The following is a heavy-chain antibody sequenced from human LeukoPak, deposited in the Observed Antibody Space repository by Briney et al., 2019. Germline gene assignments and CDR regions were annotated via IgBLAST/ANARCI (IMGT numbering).Heavy chain of an antibody. D-gene: IGHD2-21*02. CDR2: VSTNGGST. J-gene: IGHJ4*02. CDR1: GFTFSSYA. V-gene: IGHV3-64*01. CDR3: ARSMSTYCGGDCPLQPF. Sequence: GGSLRLSCAASGFTFSSYAMDWVRQTPGKGREYVSAVSTNGGSTCYANSVKGRFTIYRDNSKNTLYLKMGSLRAEHKVLYTCARSMSTYCGGDCPLQPFGGQGTLVTVSS.